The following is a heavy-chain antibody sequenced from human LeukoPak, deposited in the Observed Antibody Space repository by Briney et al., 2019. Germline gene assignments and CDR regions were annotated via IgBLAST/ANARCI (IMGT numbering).Heavy chain of an antibody. D-gene: IGHD3-16*01. Sequence: SETLSLTCTVSGGSINSYYWSWIRQPAGKGLEWIGRIFSSGNTIYNPSLQSRVTMSVDTSKNQFSLRLNSVAAADTAVYYCARSPHRLIGHWFDPWGQGTLVTVSS. CDR2: IFSSGNT. J-gene: IGHJ5*02. CDR1: GGSINSYY. CDR3: ARSPHRLIGHWFDP. V-gene: IGHV4-4*07.